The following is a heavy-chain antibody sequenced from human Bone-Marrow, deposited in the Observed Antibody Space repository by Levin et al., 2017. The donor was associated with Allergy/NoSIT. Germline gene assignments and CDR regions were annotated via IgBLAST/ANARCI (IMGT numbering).Heavy chain of an antibody. CDR3: ARDQGTTNTWTDY. Sequence: GGSLRLSCAASGFNLSHFAMHWVRQAPGKGLEWVSVIWYDGHTIYHADSMKGRVTISRDTSTNRLYLQINSLRVEDTAVYYCARDQGTTNTWTDYLGQGSLVTVSS. CDR1: GFNLSHFA. J-gene: IGHJ4*02. V-gene: IGHV3-33*01. CDR2: IWYDGHTI. D-gene: IGHD1-1*01.